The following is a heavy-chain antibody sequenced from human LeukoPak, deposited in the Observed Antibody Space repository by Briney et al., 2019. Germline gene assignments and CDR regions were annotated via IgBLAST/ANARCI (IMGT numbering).Heavy chain of an antibody. V-gene: IGHV3-74*01. CDR1: GFTFSSYW. CDR2: INSDGSST. Sequence: PGGSLRLSCAASGFTFSSYWMHWVRHAPGKGLVWVSRINSDGSSTSYADSVKGRFTISRDNAKNTLYLQLNSLRDEDTAVYYCARGDGHGFDMWGQGTMVTVSS. D-gene: IGHD3-16*01. CDR3: ARGDGHGFDM. J-gene: IGHJ3*02.